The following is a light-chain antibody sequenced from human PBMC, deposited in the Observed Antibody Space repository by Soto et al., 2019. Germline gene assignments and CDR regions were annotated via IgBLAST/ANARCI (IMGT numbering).Light chain of an antibody. CDR3: QQYTNWPPLT. V-gene: IGKV3-15*01. Sequence: EVVMTQSPATLSVSPGERATLSCRASQSVGSNLAWYQQKPGQAPRLLIYAASTRAKGIPDRFSGSGSGTEFTLAIGSLQSEDFAVYYCQQYTNWPPLTFGGGTKVDI. J-gene: IGKJ4*01. CDR1: QSVGSN. CDR2: AAS.